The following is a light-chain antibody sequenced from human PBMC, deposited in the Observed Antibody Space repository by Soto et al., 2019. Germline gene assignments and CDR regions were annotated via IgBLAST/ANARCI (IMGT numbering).Light chain of an antibody. V-gene: IGKV3-15*01. CDR3: QHYNKWPPLT. CDR2: GAS. Sequence: EIVMTQSPATLSVSPGERATLSCRASQSVSSNLAWYQQKPGQAPSLLIHGASTRATGIPARFSGSGSGTEFTLTISSLQSEDSAVYYCQHYNKWPPLTFGGGTKVEI. J-gene: IGKJ4*01. CDR1: QSVSSN.